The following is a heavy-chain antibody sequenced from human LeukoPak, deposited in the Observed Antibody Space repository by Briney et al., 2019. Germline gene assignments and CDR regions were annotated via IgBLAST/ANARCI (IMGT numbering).Heavy chain of an antibody. D-gene: IGHD4-11*01. CDR1: GYTFTSYY. CDR3: ARDGSNYDAFDI. CDR2: INPSGGST. Sequence: GASVNVSCKASGYTFTSYYMHWVRQAPGQGLEWMGIINPSGGSTSYAQKFQGRVTMTRDTSTSTVYMELSSLRSEDTAVYYCARDGSNYDAFDIWGQGTMVTVSS. V-gene: IGHV1-46*01. J-gene: IGHJ3*02.